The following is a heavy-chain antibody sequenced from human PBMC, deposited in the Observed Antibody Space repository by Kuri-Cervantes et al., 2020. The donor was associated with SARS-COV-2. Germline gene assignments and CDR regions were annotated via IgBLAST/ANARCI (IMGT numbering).Heavy chain of an antibody. CDR1: GGTFSSYA. D-gene: IGHD3-10*01. Sequence: SVKVSCKASGGTFSSYAISWVRQAPGQGLEWMGGIIPIFGIANYAQKFQGRVTITADKPTSTAYMELSSLRSEDTAVYYCARALGSGSYADQFDYWGQGTLVTVSS. CDR3: ARALGSGSYADQFDY. J-gene: IGHJ4*02. V-gene: IGHV1-69*10. CDR2: IIPIFGIA.